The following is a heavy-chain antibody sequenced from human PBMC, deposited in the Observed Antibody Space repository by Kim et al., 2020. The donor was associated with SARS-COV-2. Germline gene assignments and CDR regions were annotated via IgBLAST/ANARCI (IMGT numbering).Heavy chain of an antibody. CDR3: AIRGGYTFPFDY. CDR1: GFTLSFYW. J-gene: IGHJ4*02. V-gene: IGHV3-74*01. D-gene: IGHD5-18*01. CDR2: IKNDGSGS. Sequence: GGSLRLSCAASGFTLSFYWMYWVRQAPGKGLVWVSRIKNDGSGSSYAAPVKGRFTISRDSTKNTLYLQMNSLRADDTAVYYCAIRGGYTFPFDYWGQGTLVTVSS.